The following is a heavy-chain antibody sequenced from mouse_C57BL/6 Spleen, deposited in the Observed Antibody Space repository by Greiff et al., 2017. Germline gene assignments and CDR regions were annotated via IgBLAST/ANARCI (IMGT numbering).Heavy chain of an antibody. CDR2: ISYDGSN. D-gene: IGHD1-1*01. CDR1: GYSITSGYY. V-gene: IGHV3-6*01. Sequence: EVKLMESGPGLVKPSQSLSLTCSVTGYSITSGYYWNWIRQFPGNKLEWMGYISYDGSNNYNPSLKNRISITRDTSKNQFFLKLNSVTTEDTATYYCAREDFPVVANWGQGTTLTVSS. CDR3: AREDFPVVAN. J-gene: IGHJ2*01.